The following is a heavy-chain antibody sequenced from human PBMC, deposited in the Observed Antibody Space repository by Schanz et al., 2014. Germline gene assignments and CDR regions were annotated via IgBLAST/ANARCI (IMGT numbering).Heavy chain of an antibody. CDR1: GGSISSFY. J-gene: IGHJ4*02. CDR2: IYTSGST. Sequence: QVQLQESGPGLVKSSETLSLTCTVSGGSISSFYWGWIRQPAGKGLEWIGRIYTSGSTNYNPSLKSRVTMSLDTSKNQFSLRLSSVTAADTAVYYCARYTGAYFDYWGQGTLVTVSS. D-gene: IGHD1-26*01. V-gene: IGHV4-4*07. CDR3: ARYTGAYFDY.